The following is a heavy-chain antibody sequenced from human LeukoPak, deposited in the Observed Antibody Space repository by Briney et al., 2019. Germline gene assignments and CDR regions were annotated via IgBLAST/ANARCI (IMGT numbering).Heavy chain of an antibody. CDR1: GYTFTSYG. V-gene: IGHV1-69*13. J-gene: IGHJ6*03. Sequence: SVKVSCKASGYTFTSYGISWVRQAPGQGLEWMGGIIPIFGTANYAQKFQGRVTITADESTSTAYMELSSLRSEDTAVYYCARVSGSYPYYYYYMDVWGKGTTVTVSS. CDR3: ARVSGSYPYYYYYMDV. CDR2: IIPIFGTA. D-gene: IGHD1-26*01.